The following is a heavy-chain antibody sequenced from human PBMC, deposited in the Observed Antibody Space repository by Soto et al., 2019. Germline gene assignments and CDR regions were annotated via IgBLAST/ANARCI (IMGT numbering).Heavy chain of an antibody. V-gene: IGHV3-72*01. Sequence: EVQLVESGGGLVQPGGSLRLSCAASGFTFSDYYMDWVRQAPGKELEWVARSRNRTRSYSTDYAASVKGRFTISRDDSKRSVYLQMNSLKTEDTAVYYCARGLPDFDYWGQGILVTVSS. D-gene: IGHD5-18*01. CDR1: GFTFSDYY. CDR3: ARGLPDFDY. J-gene: IGHJ4*02. CDR2: SRNRTRSYST.